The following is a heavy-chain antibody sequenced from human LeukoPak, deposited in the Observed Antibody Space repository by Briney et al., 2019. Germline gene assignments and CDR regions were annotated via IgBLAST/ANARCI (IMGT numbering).Heavy chain of an antibody. CDR1: GYTLTKLS. CDR2: FDPEDGET. D-gene: IGHD6-6*01. J-gene: IGHJ4*02. V-gene: IGHV1-24*01. CDR3: ATDLRATGRENYFDY. Sequence: ASVKVSCKVSGYTLTKLSMHWVRQAPGKGLEWMGGFDPEDGETNYAQKFQGRVTITEDTSTDTAYMELTSLRSEDTAGYYCATDLRATGRENYFDYWGQGTLVTVSS.